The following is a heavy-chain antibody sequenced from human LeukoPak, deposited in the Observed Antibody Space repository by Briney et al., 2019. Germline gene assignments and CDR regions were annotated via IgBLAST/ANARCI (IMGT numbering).Heavy chain of an antibody. J-gene: IGHJ4*02. CDR3: ARGLDWGY. CDR2: IGVGSSSQ. D-gene: IGHD3-16*01. CDR1: GFTFSYYA. Sequence: GGSLRLSCAASGFTFSYYAMNWVRHSPGKGLEWISYIGVGSSSQYYGDSVKGRFTIPRDNAKNSLYLQMHSLRAEDTAVYYCARGLDWGYWGQGTLVTVSS. V-gene: IGHV3-48*04.